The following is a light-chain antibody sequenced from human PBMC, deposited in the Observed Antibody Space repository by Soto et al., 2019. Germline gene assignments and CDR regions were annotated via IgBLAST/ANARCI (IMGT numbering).Light chain of an antibody. Sequence: DIQMTQSPSTLSASVGDRVTITCRASQSISIWLAWYQQKPGKAPKILIYKASTLQSGVPSRFSGSGSGTEFTLSISGLQPDDLATYYCQQYDGYPLTFGGGTKVEI. J-gene: IGKJ4*01. CDR2: KAS. CDR1: QSISIW. CDR3: QQYDGYPLT. V-gene: IGKV1-5*03.